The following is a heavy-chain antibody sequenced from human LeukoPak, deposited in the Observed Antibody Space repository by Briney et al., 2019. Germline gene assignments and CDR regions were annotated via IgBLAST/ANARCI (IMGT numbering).Heavy chain of an antibody. CDR3: ARGYSSNWYYFDH. J-gene: IGHJ4*02. CDR2: IYYTGST. Sequence: SETLSLTCTVSGVSISTFYWSWIRQPPGKGLEWIGYIYYTGSTNYNPSLKSRVTISVDTSKNHFSLKLSSVTAADTAVYYCARGYSSNWYYFDHWGQGTLVTVSS. CDR1: GVSISTFY. D-gene: IGHD6-13*01. V-gene: IGHV4-59*08.